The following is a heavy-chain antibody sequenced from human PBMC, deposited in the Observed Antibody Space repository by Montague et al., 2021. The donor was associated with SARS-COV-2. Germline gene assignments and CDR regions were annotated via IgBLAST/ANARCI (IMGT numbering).Heavy chain of an antibody. J-gene: IGHJ4*02. D-gene: IGHD1-26*01. CDR3: ARTSASSDY. CDR1: GDSVSRNSAA. CDR2: TYYRSKWYN. Sequence: CAISGDSVSRNSAAWNWIRQSPSIGLEWLGRTYYRSKWYNDYAVPVKSRITINPDTSKNQISLQLNSATPEDTAVYYCARTSASSDYWGQGTLVTVSS. V-gene: IGHV6-1*01.